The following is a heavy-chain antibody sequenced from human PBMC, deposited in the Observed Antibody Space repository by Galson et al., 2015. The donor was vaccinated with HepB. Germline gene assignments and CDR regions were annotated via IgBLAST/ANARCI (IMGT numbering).Heavy chain of an antibody. V-gene: IGHV6-1*01. D-gene: IGHD6-19*01. CDR3: ARDTVVRAVALFDY. J-gene: IGHJ4*02. CDR1: GDSVSSNSAA. CDR2: TYYRSKWYN. Sequence: CAISGDSVSSNSAAWNRIRQSPSRGLEWLGRTYYRSKWYNDYAVSVKSRITINPDTSKNQFSLQLNSVTPEDTAVYYCARDTVVRAVALFDYWGQGTLVTVSS.